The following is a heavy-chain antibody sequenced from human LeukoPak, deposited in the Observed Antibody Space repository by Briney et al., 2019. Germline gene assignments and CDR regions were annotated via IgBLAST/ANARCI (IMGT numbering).Heavy chain of an antibody. CDR3: AELGITMIGGV. D-gene: IGHD3-10*02. CDR2: ISSSGSTI. J-gene: IGHJ6*04. CDR1: GFTFSSYA. V-gene: IGHV3-48*03. Sequence: PGGSLRLSCAASGFTFSSYAINWVRQAPGKGLEWVSYISSSGSTIYYADSVKGRFTISRDNAKNSLYLQMNSLRAEDTAVYYCAELGITMIGGVWGKGTTVTISS.